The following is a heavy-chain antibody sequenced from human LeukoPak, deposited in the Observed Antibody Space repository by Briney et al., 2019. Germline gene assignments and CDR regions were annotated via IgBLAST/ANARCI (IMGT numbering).Heavy chain of an antibody. Sequence: PSETLSLTCAVYGGSFSGYYWSWIRQPPGKGLEWIGEINHSGSTNYNPSLKSRVTISVDTSKNQFSLKLSSVTAADTAAYYCARGPAVDKTVTTGFDYWGQGTLVTVSS. V-gene: IGHV4-34*01. CDR1: GGSFSGYY. D-gene: IGHD4-17*01. CDR3: ARGPAVDKTVTTGFDY. CDR2: INHSGST. J-gene: IGHJ4*02.